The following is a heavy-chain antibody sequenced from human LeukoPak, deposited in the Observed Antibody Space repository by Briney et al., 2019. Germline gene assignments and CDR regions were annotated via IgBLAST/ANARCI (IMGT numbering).Heavy chain of an antibody. CDR1: RFTFSSYA. J-gene: IGHJ3*02. Sequence: GGSLRLACAASRFTFSSYAMNWVRQAPGKGLEWVSAISGSGGSTYYADSVKGRFTISRDNSKNTLSLQMDSLRAEDTAVYYCAKPLISGSYYGAFDIWGRGTMVTVSS. CDR2: ISGSGGST. V-gene: IGHV3-23*01. D-gene: IGHD1-26*01. CDR3: AKPLISGSYYGAFDI.